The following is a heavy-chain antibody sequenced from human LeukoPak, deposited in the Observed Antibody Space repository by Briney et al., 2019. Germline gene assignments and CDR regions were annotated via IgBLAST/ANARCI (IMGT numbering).Heavy chain of an antibody. CDR1: GYTFTSYG. CDR2: ISAYNGNT. D-gene: IGHD4-23*01. CDR3: ARARTVAYYSYGMDV. Sequence: RASVKVSFKASGYTFTSYGISWVRQAPGQGPEWMGWISAYNGNTNYAQNLQGSVTMTTDTTTSTAYMELRSLRSDDTAVYYCARARTVAYYSYGMDVWGQGTTVTVSS. J-gene: IGHJ6*02. V-gene: IGHV1-18*01.